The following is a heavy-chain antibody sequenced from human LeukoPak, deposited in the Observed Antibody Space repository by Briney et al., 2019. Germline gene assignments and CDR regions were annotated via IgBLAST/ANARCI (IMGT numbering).Heavy chain of an antibody. J-gene: IGHJ4*02. CDR1: GGSISSGDYY. V-gene: IGHV4-30-4*08. D-gene: IGHD3-10*01. CDR3: AGEYYGSGSYFDY. CDR2: IYYSGST. Sequence: PSETLSLTCTVSGGSISSGDYYWSWIRQPPGKGLEWIGYIYYSGSTYYNPSLKSRVTISVDTSKNQFSLKLSSVTAADTAVYYCAGEYYGSGSYFDYWGQGTLVTVSS.